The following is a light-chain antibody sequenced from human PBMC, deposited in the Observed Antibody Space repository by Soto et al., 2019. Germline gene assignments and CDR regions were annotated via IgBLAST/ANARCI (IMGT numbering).Light chain of an antibody. V-gene: IGKV3-20*01. CDR2: NAS. J-gene: IGKJ1*01. CDR1: QSVSSNF. CDR3: QQYGSSPRT. Sequence: EIVLTQSPGTLSLSPGERATLSCRASQSVSSNFLAWYQQKPGQAPRLLIYNASNRATGIADRFSGSGSGTDFTLTISRLEPEDFAVYSCQQYGSSPRTFGQGTKVEIK.